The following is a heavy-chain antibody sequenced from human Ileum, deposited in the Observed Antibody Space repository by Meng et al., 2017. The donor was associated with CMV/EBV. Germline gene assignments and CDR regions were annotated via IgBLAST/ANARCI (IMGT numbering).Heavy chain of an antibody. CDR2: IYYSGSP. CDR3: VRQVVAASFDY. Sequence: QVPLQEAGLGLVKPSQTPSPTCTVSGGSITSGNYYWSWIRQPPGRGLEWIGYIYYSGSPYYKPSLKSRVTISLDTSKNQFSLNLRSVTATDSAVYYCVRQVVAASFDYWGQGALVTVSS. CDR1: GGSITSGNYY. D-gene: IGHD2-15*01. V-gene: IGHV4-30-4*08. J-gene: IGHJ4*02.